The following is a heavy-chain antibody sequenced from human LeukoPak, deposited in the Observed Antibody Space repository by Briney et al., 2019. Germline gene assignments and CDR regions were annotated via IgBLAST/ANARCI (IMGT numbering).Heavy chain of an antibody. CDR1: GYSISSGYY. CDR2: IYHSGST. D-gene: IGHD6-19*01. V-gene: IGHV4-38-2*02. CDR3: ARESGIAVAGTGDDY. Sequence: SETLSLTCTVSGYSISSGYYWGWIRQPPGKGLEWIGSIYHSGSTYYNPSLKSRVTISVDTSKNQFSLKLSSVTAADTAVYYCARESGIAVAGTGDDYWGQGTLVSVSS. J-gene: IGHJ4*02.